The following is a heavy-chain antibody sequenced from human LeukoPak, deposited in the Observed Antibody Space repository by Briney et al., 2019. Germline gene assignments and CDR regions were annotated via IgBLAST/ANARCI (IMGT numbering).Heavy chain of an antibody. D-gene: IGHD3-3*01. CDR1: GGSFSGYY. CDR2: INHSGST. Sequence: PSETLSLTCAVYGGSFSGYYWSWIRQPPGKGLEWIGEINHSGSTNYNPSLMSRVTISVDTSKNQFSLKLSSVTAADTAVYYCARCKGHYHFWSGYYTEYYYYGMDVWGQGTPVTVSS. V-gene: IGHV4-34*01. CDR3: ARCKGHYHFWSGYYTEYYYYGMDV. J-gene: IGHJ6*02.